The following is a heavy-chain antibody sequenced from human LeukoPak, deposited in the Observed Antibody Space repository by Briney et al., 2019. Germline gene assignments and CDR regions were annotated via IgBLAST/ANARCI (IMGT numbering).Heavy chain of an antibody. J-gene: IGHJ4*02. V-gene: IGHV3-30*18. D-gene: IGHD6-19*01. Sequence: GGSLRLSCAASGFTFSSYSMHWVRQAPGKGLEWVAVISYDGSNKYYADSVKGRFTISRDNSKNTLYLQMNSLRAEDTAVYYCAKDNRSGWFYFDYWGQGTLVTVSS. CDR2: ISYDGSNK. CDR1: GFTFSSYS. CDR3: AKDNRSGWFYFDY.